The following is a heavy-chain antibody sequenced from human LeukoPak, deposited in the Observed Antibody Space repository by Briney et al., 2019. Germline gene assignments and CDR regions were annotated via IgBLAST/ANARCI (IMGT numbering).Heavy chain of an antibody. CDR1: GYTFTNYD. J-gene: IGHJ4*02. CDR2: MKPNSGNT. CDR3: ATEVRWKDH. V-gene: IGHV1-8*01. Sequence: GASVKVSCKASGYTFTNYDINWVRQATGQGLEWMGYMKPNSGNTGYAQKFQGRVTMTRDTSISTAYMELSSLTSEDTAVYYCATEVRWKDHWGQGTLVTVSS. D-gene: IGHD4-23*01.